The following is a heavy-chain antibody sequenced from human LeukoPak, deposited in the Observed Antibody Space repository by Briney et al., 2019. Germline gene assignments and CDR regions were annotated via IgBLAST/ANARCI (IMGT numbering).Heavy chain of an antibody. CDR1: GFTFSSYE. J-gene: IGHJ4*02. D-gene: IGHD6-19*01. Sequence: PGGSLRLSCAASGFTFSSYEMNWVRQAPGKGLEWVSYINSGGSTLYYADSVKGRFTISRDNARNSLYLQMNSLRTEDTALYYCAKVKSSGWVVGDYFDYWGQGTLVTVSS. CDR2: INSGGSTL. V-gene: IGHV3-48*03. CDR3: AKVKSSGWVVGDYFDY.